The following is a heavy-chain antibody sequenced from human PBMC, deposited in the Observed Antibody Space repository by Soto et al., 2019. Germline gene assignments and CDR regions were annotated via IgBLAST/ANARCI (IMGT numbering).Heavy chain of an antibody. CDR3: ARAGVHFWSGYYYYYYYGMDV. J-gene: IGHJ6*02. CDR1: GGSISSYY. CDR2: IYYSGST. D-gene: IGHD3-3*02. Sequence: PSETLSLTCTVSGGSISSYYWSWIRQPPGKGLEWIGYIYYSGSTNYNPSLKSRVTISVDTSKNQFSLKLSSVTAADTAVYYCARAGVHFWSGYYYYYYYGMDVWGQGTTVTVSS. V-gene: IGHV4-59*13.